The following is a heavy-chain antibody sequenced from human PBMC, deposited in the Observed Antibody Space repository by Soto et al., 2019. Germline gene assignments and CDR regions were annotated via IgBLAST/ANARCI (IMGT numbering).Heavy chain of an antibody. Sequence: QVQLVQSGAELKKPGSSVKVSCKASGGTFTSHTIIAWVRQAPGQGPEWMGRIIPTLDIVDYAQKFQDRVTITADKPTSTAYMELRSLISEDTAVYYCARDERGYNYVSDYGLDVWGQGTSVTFSS. CDR2: IIPTLDIV. CDR1: GGTFTSHT. CDR3: ARDERGYNYVSDYGLDV. V-gene: IGHV1-69*08. J-gene: IGHJ6*02. D-gene: IGHD5-18*01.